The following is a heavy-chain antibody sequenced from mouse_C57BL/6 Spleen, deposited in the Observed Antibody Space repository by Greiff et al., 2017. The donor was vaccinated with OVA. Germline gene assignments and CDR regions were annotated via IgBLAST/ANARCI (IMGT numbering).Heavy chain of an antibody. D-gene: IGHD2-3*01. CDR1: GYAFTNYL. CDR3: AREDRQIYDGFPAWFAY. J-gene: IGHJ3*01. V-gene: IGHV1-54*01. Sequence: QVQLKQSGAELVRPGTSVKVSCKASGYAFTNYLIEWVKQRPGQGLEWIGVINPGSGGTNYNEKFKGKATLTADKSSSTAYMQLSSLTSEDSAVYFCAREDRQIYDGFPAWFAYWGQGTLVTVSA. CDR2: INPGSGGT.